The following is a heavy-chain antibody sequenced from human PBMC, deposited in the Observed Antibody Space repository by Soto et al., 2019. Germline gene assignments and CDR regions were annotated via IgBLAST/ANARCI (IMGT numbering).Heavy chain of an antibody. Sequence: PSETLSLTCAVSGGSISSGGYSWSWIRQPPGKGLEYIGYIYHSVSTYYNPSLKSRVTISVDRSKNQFSLRLSSVTAADTAVYSCARVPDYWGQGNLVTVS. J-gene: IGHJ4*02. CDR1: GGSISSGGYS. CDR3: ARVPDY. CDR2: IYHSVST. V-gene: IGHV4-30-2*01.